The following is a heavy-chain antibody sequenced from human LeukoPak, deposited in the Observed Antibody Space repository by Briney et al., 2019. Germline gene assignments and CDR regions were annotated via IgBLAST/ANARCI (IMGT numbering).Heavy chain of an antibody. CDR2: VIGSGFTT. J-gene: IGHJ6*04. CDR3: AELGITMIGGV. V-gene: IGHV3-23*01. Sequence: WGSLRLSCAASGFTFSSSAMSWVRQAPGKGLEWVSSVIGSGFTTHYADSVKGRFTISRDNSKNSLYLQMNSLRAEDTAVYYCAELGITMIGGVWGKGTTVTISS. CDR1: GFTFSSSA. D-gene: IGHD3-10*02.